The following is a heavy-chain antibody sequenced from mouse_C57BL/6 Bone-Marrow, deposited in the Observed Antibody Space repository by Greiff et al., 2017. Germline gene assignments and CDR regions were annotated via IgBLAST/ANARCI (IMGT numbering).Heavy chain of an antibody. CDR1: GFNIKDDY. D-gene: IGHD1-1*01. V-gene: IGHV14-4*01. CDR2: IDPENGDT. CDR3: TTRGDYYGSSYPYYFDY. Sequence: VQLQQSGAELVRPGASVKLSCTASGFNIKDDYMHWVKQRPEQGLEWIGWIDPENGDTEYASKFQGKATITADTSSNTAYLQLSSLTSEDTAVYYCTTRGDYYGSSYPYYFDYWGQGTTLTVSS. J-gene: IGHJ2*01.